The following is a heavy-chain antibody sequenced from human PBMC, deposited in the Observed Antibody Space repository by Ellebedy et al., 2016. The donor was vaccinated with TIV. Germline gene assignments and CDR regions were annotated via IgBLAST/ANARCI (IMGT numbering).Heavy chain of an antibody. J-gene: IGHJ6*03. CDR2: IWYDGSNK. Sequence: GGSLRLSXAASGFTFSSYGMHWVRQAPGKGLEWVVVIWYDGSNKYYADSVKGRFTISRDNSKNTLYLQMNSLRAEDTAVYYCARRTRSGNVYYYYMDVWGKGTTVTVSS. CDR1: GFTFSSYG. D-gene: IGHD3-3*01. CDR3: ARRTRSGNVYYYYMDV. V-gene: IGHV3-33*01.